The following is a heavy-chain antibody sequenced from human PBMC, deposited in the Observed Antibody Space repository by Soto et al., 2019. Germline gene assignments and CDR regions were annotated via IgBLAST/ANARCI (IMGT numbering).Heavy chain of an antibody. Sequence: SETLSLTCDVSGGSTMISSYYCAWIRQPPGKGLEWIGSMYYSGSTYYNPSLKSRVTMSVDTSKNQFSLRLNSVTAADTAVYYCARLTIVGATPYHFAYWGQGAPVTVSS. J-gene: IGHJ4*02. CDR2: MYYSGST. CDR3: ARLTIVGATPYHFAY. V-gene: IGHV4-39*01. CDR1: GGSTMISSYY. D-gene: IGHD1-26*01.